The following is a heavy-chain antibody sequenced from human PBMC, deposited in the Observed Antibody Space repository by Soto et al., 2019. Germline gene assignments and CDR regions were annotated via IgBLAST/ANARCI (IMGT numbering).Heavy chain of an antibody. J-gene: IGHJ3*02. CDR3: AREQGGYCSGGSCYNAFDI. CDR1: GGTFSSYT. Sequence: QVQLVQSGAEVKKPGSSVKVSCKASGGTFSSYTISWVRQAPGQGLEWMGRIIPILGIANYAQKVQGRVTITADKSTSTAYMELSSLRSEDTAVYYCAREQGGYCSGGSCYNAFDIWGQGTMVTVSS. D-gene: IGHD2-15*01. CDR2: IIPILGIA. V-gene: IGHV1-69*08.